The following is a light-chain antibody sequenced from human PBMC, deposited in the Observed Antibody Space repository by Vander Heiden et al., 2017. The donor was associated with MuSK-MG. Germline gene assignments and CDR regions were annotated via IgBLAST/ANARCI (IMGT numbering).Light chain of an antibody. CDR3: QQRSNWPPALT. J-gene: IGKJ4*01. V-gene: IGKV3-11*01. Sequence: IVLTQSPAPLPLSPGERATLSYSASQSVSSYLSWYQQTPGQAHRLLIYDASNRATGIPARFSGSGSGTDFTLTSSSLEPEDFAVYYCQQRSNWPPALTFGGGTKVEIK. CDR1: QSVSSY. CDR2: DAS.